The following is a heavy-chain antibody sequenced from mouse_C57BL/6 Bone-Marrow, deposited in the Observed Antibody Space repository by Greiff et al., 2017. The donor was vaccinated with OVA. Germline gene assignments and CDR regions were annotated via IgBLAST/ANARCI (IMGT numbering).Heavy chain of an antibody. J-gene: IGHJ2*01. CDR3: VDSSGYGDY. V-gene: IGHV1-66*01. CDR1: GYSFTSYY. Sequence: QVQLKESGPELVKPGASVKISCKASGYSFTSYYIHWVKQRPGQGLEWIGWIYPGSGNTKYNEKFKGKATLTADTSSSTAYMQLSSLTSEDSAVYYCVDSSGYGDYWGQGTTLTVSS. D-gene: IGHD3-2*02. CDR2: IYPGSGNT.